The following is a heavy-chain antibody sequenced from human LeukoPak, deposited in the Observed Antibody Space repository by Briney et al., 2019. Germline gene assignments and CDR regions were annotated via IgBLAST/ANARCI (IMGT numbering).Heavy chain of an antibody. CDR2: IYYSGST. V-gene: IGHV4-59*01. CDR3: ASNYYDSSGSDAFDI. D-gene: IGHD3-22*01. CDR1: GGSISSYY. Sequence: SETLSLTCTVSGGSISSYYWSWIRQPPGKGLEWIGYIYYSGSTNYNPSLKSRVTISVDASKNQFSLKLSSVTAADTAVYYCASNYYDSSGSDAFDIWGQGTMVTVSS. J-gene: IGHJ3*02.